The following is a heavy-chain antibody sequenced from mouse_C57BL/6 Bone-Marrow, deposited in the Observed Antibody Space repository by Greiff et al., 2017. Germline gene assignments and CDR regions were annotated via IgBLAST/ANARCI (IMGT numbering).Heavy chain of an antibody. Sequence: QVQLQQSGAELVRPGTSVKMSCKASGYTFTNYWIGWAKQRPGHGLEWIGDIYPGGGYTNYNEKFKGKATLTADKSSSTAYMQFSSLTSEDSAIYYCAIWGGYYSSSYYYAMDYWGQGTSVTVSS. V-gene: IGHV1-63*01. CDR1: GYTFTNYW. J-gene: IGHJ4*01. D-gene: IGHD1-1*01. CDR2: IYPGGGYT. CDR3: AIWGGYYSSSYYYAMDY.